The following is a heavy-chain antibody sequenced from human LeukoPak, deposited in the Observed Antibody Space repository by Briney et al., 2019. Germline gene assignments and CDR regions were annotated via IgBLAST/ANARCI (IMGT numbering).Heavy chain of an antibody. CDR2: ISGSGGST. CDR1: GFTFSSYA. V-gene: IGHV3-23*01. Sequence: GGSLRLSCAASGFTFSSYAMSWVRQAPGKGLEWVSAISGSGGSTYYADSVKGRFTISRDNSKNTLYLQMNSLRAEDTAVYYCAKVSGITMVRGVTKYCFDYWGQGTLVTVSS. CDR3: AKVSGITMVRGVTKYCFDY. J-gene: IGHJ4*02. D-gene: IGHD3-10*01.